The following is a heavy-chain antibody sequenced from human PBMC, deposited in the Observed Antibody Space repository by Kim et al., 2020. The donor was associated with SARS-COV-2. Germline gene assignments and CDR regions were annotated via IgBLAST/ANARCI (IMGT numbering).Heavy chain of an antibody. D-gene: IGHD2-15*01. CDR3: ARIPDITDWPFDS. CDR2: IRYSGRT. Sequence: SETLSLSCTVSGGSVNGHFWTWIRQPPGKALEWVGYIRYSGRTKYNPSFTSRVAISVDTSKNQFSLKLTSVTAADTAVYYCARIPDITDWPFDSWGQGILITVSS. CDR1: GGSVNGHF. V-gene: IGHV4-59*02. J-gene: IGHJ4*02.